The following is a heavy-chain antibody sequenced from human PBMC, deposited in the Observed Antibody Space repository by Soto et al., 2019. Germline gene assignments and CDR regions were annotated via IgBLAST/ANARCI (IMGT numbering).Heavy chain of an antibody. V-gene: IGHV4-39*01. CDR2: IYYSGST. D-gene: IGHD2-15*01. CDR1: GGSISSGSYY. J-gene: IGHJ3*02. Sequence: TLSLTCTVSGGSISSGSYYWGWIRQPPGKGLEWIGSIYYSGSTYYNPSLKSRVTISVDTSKNQFSLKLSSVTAADTAVYYCAVAQLGYCSGGSCQGNDAFDIWGQGTIVTVSS. CDR3: AVAQLGYCSGGSCQGNDAFDI.